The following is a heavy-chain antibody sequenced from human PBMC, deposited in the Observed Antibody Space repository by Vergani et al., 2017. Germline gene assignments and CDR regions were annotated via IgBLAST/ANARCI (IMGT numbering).Heavy chain of an antibody. CDR2: IVVGSGNT. J-gene: IGHJ4*02. Sequence: QMQLVQSGPEVKKPGTSVKVSCKASGFTFTSSAMQWVRQARGQRLEWIGWIVVGSGNTNYAQKFQERVTITRDMSTSTAYMELRSLRSDDTAVYYCARASRSITMIVVVGFDYWGQGTLVTVSS. V-gene: IGHV1-58*02. CDR3: ARASRSITMIVVVGFDY. CDR1: GFTFTSSA. D-gene: IGHD3-22*01.